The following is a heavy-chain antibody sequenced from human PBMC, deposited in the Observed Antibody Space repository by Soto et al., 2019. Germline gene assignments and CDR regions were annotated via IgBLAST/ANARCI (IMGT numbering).Heavy chain of an antibody. Sequence: GASVKVSCKASGDTFSSYPISWLRQSAGQGLEWMGGIIPILDTANYAQKIQGRVTITADESTSTAYMELSSLRSEDTAVYYCARGGYRGYDFLLDVWGQGTTVTVSS. CDR2: IIPILDTA. CDR3: ARGGYRGYDFLLDV. D-gene: IGHD5-12*01. V-gene: IGHV1-69*13. CDR1: GDTFSSYP. J-gene: IGHJ6*02.